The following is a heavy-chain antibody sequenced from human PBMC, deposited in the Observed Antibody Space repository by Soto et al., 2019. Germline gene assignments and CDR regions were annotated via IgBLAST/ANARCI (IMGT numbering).Heavy chain of an antibody. CDR3: ARDLGLLKSLFDY. CDR2: FKSDGSGT. Sequence: GGALRLSCAATVFTFTAYWVHWFRQAPGKGLEWVARFKSDGSGTTYTDSVQGRFTISRDNSKRSVFLDLNSLRVEDTAVYYCARDLGLLKSLFDYWGQGTLVTESS. D-gene: IGHD3-16*01. CDR1: VFTFTAYW. J-gene: IGHJ4*02. V-gene: IGHV3-74*03.